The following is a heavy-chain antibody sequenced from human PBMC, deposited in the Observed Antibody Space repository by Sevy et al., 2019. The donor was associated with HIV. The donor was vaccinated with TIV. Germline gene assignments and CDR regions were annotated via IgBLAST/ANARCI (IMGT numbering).Heavy chain of an antibody. D-gene: IGHD2-8*01. CDR3: ARGLGVLMVYANYGMDV. CDR2: MNPNSGNT. CDR1: GYTFTSYD. V-gene: IGHV1-8*01. Sequence: ASVKDSCKASGYTFTSYDINWVRQATGQGLEWMGWMNPNSGNTGYAQKFQGRVTMTRNTSISTAYMELSSLRSEDTAVYYCARGLGVLMVYANYGMDVWGQGTTVTVSS. J-gene: IGHJ6*02.